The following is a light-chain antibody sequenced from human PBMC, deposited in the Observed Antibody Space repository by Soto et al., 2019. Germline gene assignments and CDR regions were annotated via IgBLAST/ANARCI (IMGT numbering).Light chain of an antibody. J-gene: IGLJ1*01. V-gene: IGLV2-14*01. Sequence: QSVLTRPASVSGSPGQSSTISCTGTSGDIGSYNRVSWYQQHPGKAPKLIIYEVTDRPSGVSNRFSGSKSGNTASLTISGLQAEDEAEYYCSSYTNINTRACVFGTGTKVTV. CDR1: SGDIGSYNR. CDR2: EVT. CDR3: SSYTNINTRACV.